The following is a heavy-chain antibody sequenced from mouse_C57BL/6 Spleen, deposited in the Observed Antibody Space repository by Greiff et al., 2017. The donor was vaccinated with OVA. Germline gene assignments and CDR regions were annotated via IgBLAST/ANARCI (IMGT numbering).Heavy chain of an antibody. CDR1: GYTFTDYE. V-gene: IGHV1-15*01. J-gene: IGHJ1*03. Sequence: QVQLKESGAELVRPGASVTLSCKASGYTFTDYEMHWVKQTPVHGLEWIGAIDPETGGTAYNQKFKGKAILTADKSSSTAYMELRSLTSEDSAVYYGATRGYFDVWGTGTTVTVSS. CDR2: IDPETGGT. CDR3: ATRGYFDV.